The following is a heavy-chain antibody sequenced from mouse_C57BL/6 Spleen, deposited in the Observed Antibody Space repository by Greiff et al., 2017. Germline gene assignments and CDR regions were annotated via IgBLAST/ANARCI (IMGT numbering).Heavy chain of an antibody. D-gene: IGHD1-1*01. V-gene: IGHV1-7*01. CDR2: INPSSGYT. Sequence: QVQLKESGAELAKPGASVKLSCKASGYTFTSYWMHWVKQRPGQGLEWIGYINPSSGYTKYNQKFKDKTTLTADKSSSTAYMQLSSLTYEDSAVYYCAPKSYGSSSYWYFDVWGTGTTVTVSS. J-gene: IGHJ1*03. CDR1: GYTFTSYW. CDR3: APKSYGSSSYWYFDV.